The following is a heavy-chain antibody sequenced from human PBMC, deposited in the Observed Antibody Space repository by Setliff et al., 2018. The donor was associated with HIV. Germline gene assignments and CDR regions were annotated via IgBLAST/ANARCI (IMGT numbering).Heavy chain of an antibody. D-gene: IGHD6-19*01. CDR1: GGSFSGYY. J-gene: IGHJ6*03. Sequence: SETLSLTCAVYGGSFSGYYWTWIRQPPGKGLEWIGEITHSGSTNYNPSLETRVTISVDTSKNQFSLKLSSVTAADTAVYYCARGKWLVQNFYSYYMDVWGKGTTVTVSS. V-gene: IGHV4-34*01. CDR2: ITHSGST. CDR3: ARGKWLVQNFYSYYMDV.